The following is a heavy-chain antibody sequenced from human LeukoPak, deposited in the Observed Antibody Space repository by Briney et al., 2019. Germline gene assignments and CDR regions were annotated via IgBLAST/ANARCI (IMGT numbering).Heavy chain of an antibody. Sequence: GGSLRLSCTASGFTFGDYAMSWFRQAPGKGLEWVGFIRSKTYGGTTEYAASVKGRFTISRDDSKSIAYLQMNSLKTEDTAVYYCTRDPRGIQLWFVWGQGTLVTVSS. CDR3: TRDPRGIQLWFV. D-gene: IGHD5-18*01. V-gene: IGHV3-49*03. CDR2: IRSKTYGGTT. J-gene: IGHJ4*02. CDR1: GFTFGDYA.